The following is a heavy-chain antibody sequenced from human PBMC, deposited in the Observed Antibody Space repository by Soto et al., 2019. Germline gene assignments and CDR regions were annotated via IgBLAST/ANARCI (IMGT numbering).Heavy chain of an antibody. V-gene: IGHV3-23*01. CDR3: AKDRERWRKAFDI. J-gene: IGHJ3*02. CDR2: ISGSGDSR. Sequence: FKRLPSAVYGGTFRSHAMSWVRQAQEKGLEWVSAISGSGDSRYYAYSEKGRCTITRDNAKNALYLQMNSLRAEDTAVYSYAKDRERWRKAFDIWGQGTMVTVSS. D-gene: IGHD1-1*01. CDR1: GGTFRSHA.